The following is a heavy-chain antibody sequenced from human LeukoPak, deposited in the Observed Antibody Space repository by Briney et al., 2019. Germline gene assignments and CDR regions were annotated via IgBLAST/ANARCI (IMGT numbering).Heavy chain of an antibody. Sequence: SETLSLTCTVYGGSISSYYWSWIRQRPGKGLEWIGYIYDTGSTNYNPSLKSRVTISIDTSKNQFSLNLRSVTAADTAVYYCARITYGPPDYWGQGTLVTVSS. V-gene: IGHV4-59*01. CDR3: ARITYGPPDY. D-gene: IGHD4-17*01. CDR2: IYDTGST. CDR1: GGSISSYY. J-gene: IGHJ4*02.